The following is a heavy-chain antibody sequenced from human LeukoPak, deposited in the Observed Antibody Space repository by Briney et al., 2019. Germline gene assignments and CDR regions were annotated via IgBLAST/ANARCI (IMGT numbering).Heavy chain of an antibody. CDR2: IYYSGST. V-gene: IGHV4-31*03. Sequence: SETLSLTCTVSGGSISSGDYYWSWIRQHPGKGLEWIGYIYYSGSTYYNPSLKSRVTISVDTSKNQFSLKLSSVTAADTAVYYCTRTSCSGDCYWHDYWGQGTLVTVSS. D-gene: IGHD2-21*02. CDR1: GGSISSGDYY. CDR3: TRTSCSGDCYWHDY. J-gene: IGHJ4*02.